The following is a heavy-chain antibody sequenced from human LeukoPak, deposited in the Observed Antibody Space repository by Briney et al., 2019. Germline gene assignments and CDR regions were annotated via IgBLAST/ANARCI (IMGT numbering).Heavy chain of an antibody. V-gene: IGHV4-38-2*01. CDR1: GYSISSGYY. J-gene: IGHJ4*02. CDR3: ARRSPMYYDFCSGYYAFDY. CDR2: IYHSGST. Sequence: SETLSLTCAVSGYSISSGYYWGWIRQPPGKGLEWIGSIYHSGSTYYNPSLKSRVTISVDTSKNQFSLKLSSVTAADTAVYYCARRSPMYYDFCSGYYAFDYWGQGTLVTVSS. D-gene: IGHD3-3*01.